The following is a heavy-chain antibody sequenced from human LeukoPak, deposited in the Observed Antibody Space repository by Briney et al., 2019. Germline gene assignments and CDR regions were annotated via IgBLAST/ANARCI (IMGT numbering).Heavy chain of an antibody. CDR1: GYTFTGYY. V-gene: IGHV1-2*04. Sequence: ASVKVSCKASGYTFTGYYMHWVRQAPAQGLEWLGWINPNSGGTNYAQKFQGWVTMTRDTSISTAYMELSRLRSDDTAVYYCARGSKGYYYGSGSYSLGYWGQGTLVTVSS. CDR2: INPNSGGT. CDR3: ARGSKGYYYGSGSYSLGY. J-gene: IGHJ4*02. D-gene: IGHD3-10*01.